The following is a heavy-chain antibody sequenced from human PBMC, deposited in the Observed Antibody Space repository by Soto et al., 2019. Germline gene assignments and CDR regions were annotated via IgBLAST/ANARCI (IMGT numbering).Heavy chain of an antibody. D-gene: IGHD2-2*01. CDR2: IYYSGST. V-gene: IGHV4-61*01. CDR3: AREGTSDVYHHYYGMDV. J-gene: IGHJ6*02. Sequence: QVQLQESGPGLVKPSETLSLTCTVSGGSVSSGSYYWSWIRQPPGKGLEWIGYIYYSGSTIHNPSLKSRVTISVDTSKNQFSLKLSSVTAADTAVYYYAREGTSDVYHHYYGMDVWGQGTTVTVSS. CDR1: GGSVSSGSYY.